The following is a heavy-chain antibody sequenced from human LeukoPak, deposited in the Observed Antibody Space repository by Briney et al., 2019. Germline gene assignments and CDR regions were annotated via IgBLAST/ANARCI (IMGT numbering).Heavy chain of an antibody. J-gene: IGHJ4*02. CDR2: IGLSGSPL. CDR3: ARKDFSSGSFSY. D-gene: IGHD3-22*01. V-gene: IGHV3-11*04. Sequence: SGGSLRLSCAVSGFPFTRSYMSWIRQAPGKGLEWISYIGLSGSPLDYADSVRGRFTISRDNAKNSLYLEMNSLRAEDTAVYYCARKDFSSGSFSYWGQGTLVTVSS. CDR1: GFPFTRSY.